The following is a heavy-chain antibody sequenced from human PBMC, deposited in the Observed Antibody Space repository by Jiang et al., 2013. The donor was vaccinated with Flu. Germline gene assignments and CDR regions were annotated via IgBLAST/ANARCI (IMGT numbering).Heavy chain of an antibody. J-gene: IGHJ5*02. D-gene: IGHD1-20*01. CDR1: GYTFSNHA. CDR3: ARRFYMFQEYNYFDP. CDR2: INTSTGNP. V-gene: IGHV7-4-1*02. Sequence: KVSCKASGYTFSNHAMNWVRQAPGQGLEWMGWINTSTGNPTYAQGFTGRFVFSLDTSVSTAYLQISSLKAEDTAVYYCARRFYMFQEYNYFDPWGQGTLVTASS.